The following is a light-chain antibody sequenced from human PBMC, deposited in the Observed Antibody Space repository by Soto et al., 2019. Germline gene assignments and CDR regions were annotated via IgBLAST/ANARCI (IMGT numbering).Light chain of an antibody. CDR3: QQYDNLGIT. Sequence: DVQMTQSPSSLSASVGDRFTITCQASQDISNYLNWYQQKPGKAPKLLIYDASNLETGVPSRFSGSGSGTDFTFTISSLQPEDIATYYCQQYDNLGITFGQGTRLEI. V-gene: IGKV1-33*01. J-gene: IGKJ5*01. CDR2: DAS. CDR1: QDISNY.